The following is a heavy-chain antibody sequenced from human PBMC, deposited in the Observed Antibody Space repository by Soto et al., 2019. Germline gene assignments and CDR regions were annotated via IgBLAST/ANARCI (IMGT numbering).Heavy chain of an antibody. CDR2: ISYDGSNK. CDR1: GFTFSSYG. J-gene: IGHJ3*02. Sequence: PGGSLRLSCAASGFTFSSYGMHWVRQAPGKGLEWVAVISYDGSNKYYADSVKGRFTISRDNSKNTLYLQMNSLRAEDTAVYYCASVDTAMGVAFDIWGQGTMVTVSS. CDR3: ASVDTAMGVAFDI. D-gene: IGHD5-18*01. V-gene: IGHV3-30*03.